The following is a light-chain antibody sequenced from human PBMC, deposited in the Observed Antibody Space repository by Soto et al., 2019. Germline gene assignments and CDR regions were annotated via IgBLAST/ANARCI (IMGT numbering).Light chain of an antibody. CDR2: WAS. CDR3: QQYYSTPPE. CDR1: QSVLYSSNNKNY. Sequence: IVMSQSPDSLAVYMGERATINCKSSQSVLYSSNNKNYLAWYQQKPGQPPKLLIYWASTRESGVPDRFSGSGSVTDFTLTISSLLAENGPVYYFQQYYSTPPEFVRGTKVDI. V-gene: IGKV4-1*01. J-gene: IGKJ1*01.